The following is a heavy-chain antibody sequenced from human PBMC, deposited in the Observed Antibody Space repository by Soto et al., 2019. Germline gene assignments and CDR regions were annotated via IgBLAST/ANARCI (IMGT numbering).Heavy chain of an antibody. V-gene: IGHV1-46*01. D-gene: IGHD6-13*01. CDR1: GYTFTSYY. CDR3: ARVDTAAAGIIAGPCYYYCYGMDG. Sequence: ASVKVSCKASGYTFTSYYMHWVRQAPGQGLEWMGIINPSGGSTSYAQKFQGRVTMTRDTSTSTVYMELSSLRSEDTAVDYCARVDTAAAGIIAGPCYYYCYGMDGYGQGTTGAVAS. CDR2: INPSGGST. J-gene: IGHJ6*01.